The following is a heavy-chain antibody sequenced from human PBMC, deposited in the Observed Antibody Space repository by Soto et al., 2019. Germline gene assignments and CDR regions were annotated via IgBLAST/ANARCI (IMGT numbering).Heavy chain of an antibody. CDR1: GYTFTSYC. Sequence: QVQLVQSGAEVKKPGASVKVSCKASGYTFTSYCISWVRHAPGQGLECMGWISAYTGNTNYAQKLQGRVTMTTDTSTSTAYMELRSLRSDYTAVYYCARAWAAAGPFDYWCQGTLVTVSS. D-gene: IGHD6-13*01. V-gene: IGHV1-18*01. CDR2: ISAYTGNT. CDR3: ARAWAAAGPFDY. J-gene: IGHJ4*02.